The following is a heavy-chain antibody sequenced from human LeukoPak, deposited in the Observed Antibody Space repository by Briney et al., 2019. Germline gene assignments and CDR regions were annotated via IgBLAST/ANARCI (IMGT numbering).Heavy chain of an antibody. V-gene: IGHV3-11*01. CDR3: ARDGYSSGWFY. Sequence: PGGSLRLSCAASGFPFSDYYMSWIRQAPGKGLEWISYISGSGDTMYYADSVKGRFTISRDNAKNSLYLQVNSLRAEDTAMYYCARDGYSSGWFYWGQGTLVAVSS. CDR1: GFPFSDYY. CDR2: ISGSGDTM. D-gene: IGHD6-19*01. J-gene: IGHJ4*02.